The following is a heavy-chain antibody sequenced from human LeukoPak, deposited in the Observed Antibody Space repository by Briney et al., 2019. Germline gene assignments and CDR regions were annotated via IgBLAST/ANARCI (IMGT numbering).Heavy chain of an antibody. J-gene: IGHJ4*02. CDR1: GGSISSYY. D-gene: IGHD6-19*01. CDR3: ARDRDPKSYYSYSSGWYVPDY. Sequence: SETLSLTCTVSGGSISSYYWSWIRQPAGKGLEWIGRIYTSGSTNYNPSLKSRVTMSVDTSKNQFSLKLSSVTAADTAVYYCARDRDPKSYYSYSSGWYVPDYWGQGALVTVSS. CDR2: IYTSGST. V-gene: IGHV4-4*07.